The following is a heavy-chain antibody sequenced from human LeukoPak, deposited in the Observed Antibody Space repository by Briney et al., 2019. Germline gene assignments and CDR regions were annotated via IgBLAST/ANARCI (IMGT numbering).Heavy chain of an antibody. D-gene: IGHD3-10*01. Sequence: GGPLRLSCAASVFTFSIYRMHWLREARGKGVVGVSRVNSGGSSTSYADSVKGRFTVSRDNAKNTLYLQMNSLRAEDTAVYYCAKSSSGSSYNVLDYWGQGTLVTVSS. J-gene: IGHJ4*02. CDR3: AKSSSGSSYNVLDY. V-gene: IGHV3-74*01. CDR1: VFTFSIYR. CDR2: VNSGGSST.